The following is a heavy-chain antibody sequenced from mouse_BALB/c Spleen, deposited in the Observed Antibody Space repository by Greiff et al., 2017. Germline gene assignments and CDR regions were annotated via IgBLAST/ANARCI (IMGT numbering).Heavy chain of an antibody. Sequence: QVQLQQSGAELAKPGASVKMSCKASGYTFTSYWMHWVKQRPGQGLEWIGYINPSTGYTEYNQKFKDKATLTADKSSSTAYMQLSSLTSEDSAVYYCARGTTWGFAYWGQGTLVTVSA. J-gene: IGHJ3*01. D-gene: IGHD5-5*01. CDR3: ARGTTWGFAY. CDR1: GYTFTSYW. V-gene: IGHV1-7*01. CDR2: INPSTGYT.